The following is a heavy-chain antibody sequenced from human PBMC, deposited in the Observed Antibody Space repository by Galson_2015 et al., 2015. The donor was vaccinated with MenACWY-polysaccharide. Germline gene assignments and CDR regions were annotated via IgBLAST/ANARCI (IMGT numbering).Heavy chain of an antibody. CDR2: LDGSGTNT. V-gene: IGHV3-23*01. D-gene: IGHD4-23*01. CDR1: GFTFSTYD. J-gene: IGHJ5*01. CDR3: AKDASNSWFDS. Sequence: SLRLSCAASGFTFSTYDMGWVRQAPGKGLEWVSTLDGSGTNTYHADSVRGRFTLSRDNSKKMLYLQMNSLRAEDTALYYCAKDASNSWFDSWGQGTLVTVSS.